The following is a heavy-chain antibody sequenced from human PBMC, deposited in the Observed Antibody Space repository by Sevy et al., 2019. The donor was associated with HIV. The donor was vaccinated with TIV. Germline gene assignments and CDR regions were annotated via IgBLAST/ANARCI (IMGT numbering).Heavy chain of an antibody. J-gene: IGHJ4*02. V-gene: IGHV1-24*01. CDR3: ATTKDYYDSSAYPVDY. CDR1: GYTLTAFA. CDR2: FDPEDDER. Sequence: PGASVKVSCKVSGYTLTAFAMHWVRQAPGKGLEWMGTFDPEDDERIYAQKFQGRVSMTEDTSADTAYMELSSLRSEDTAIYYCATTKDYYDSSAYPVDYWGQGTLVTVSS. D-gene: IGHD3-22*01.